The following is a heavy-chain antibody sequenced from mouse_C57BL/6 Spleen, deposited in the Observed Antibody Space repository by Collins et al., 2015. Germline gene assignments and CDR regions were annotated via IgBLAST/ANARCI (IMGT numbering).Heavy chain of an antibody. CDR2: IDPYTGGT. D-gene: IGHD1-1*01. Sequence: QVQLQQPGAELVKPGASVKLSCKASGYTFTSYWMHWVKQRPGRGLEWIGRIDPYTGGTKYNEKFKTKATLTVDKPSSTAYMQLSSLTSEDSAVYYCAKWGSDWYFDVWGTGTTVTVSS. J-gene: IGHJ1*03. CDR1: GYTFTSYW. CDR3: AKWGSDWYFDV. V-gene: IGHV1-72*01.